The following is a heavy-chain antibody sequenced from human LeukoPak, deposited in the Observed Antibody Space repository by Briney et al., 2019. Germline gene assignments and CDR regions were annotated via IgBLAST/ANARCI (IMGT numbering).Heavy chain of an antibody. CDR3: TRDEVVRGVIITYYFDY. V-gene: IGHV3-49*04. D-gene: IGHD3-10*01. J-gene: IGHJ4*02. CDR2: IRSKAYGGTT. CDR1: GFTFGDYA. Sequence: PGGSLRLSCTASGFTFGDYAMSWVRQAPGKGLEWVGFIRSKAYGGTTEYAASVKGRFTVSRDDSKSIAYLQMNSLKTEDTAVYYCTRDEVVRGVIITYYFDYWGQGTLVTVSS.